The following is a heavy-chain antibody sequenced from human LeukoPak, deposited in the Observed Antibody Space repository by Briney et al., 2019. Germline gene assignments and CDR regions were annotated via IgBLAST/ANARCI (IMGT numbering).Heavy chain of an antibody. D-gene: IGHD3-10*01. CDR2: INPNSGGT. Sequence: GASVKVSCKASGYTFTGYYMHWVRQAPGQGLEWMGWINPNSGGTNYAQKFQGRVTMTRDTSISTAYMELSRLRSDDTAVYYCARPFYGSGSWFDPWGQGTLVTVSS. CDR3: ARPFYGSGSWFDP. V-gene: IGHV1-2*02. CDR1: GYTFTGYY. J-gene: IGHJ5*02.